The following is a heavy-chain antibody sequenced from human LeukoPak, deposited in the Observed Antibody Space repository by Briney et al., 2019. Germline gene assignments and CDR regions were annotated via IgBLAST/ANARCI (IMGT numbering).Heavy chain of an antibody. CDR2: VSGSGTTT. CDR3: ARRGYDILTGYSWYNWFDP. CDR1: GFTFTSYA. J-gene: IGHJ5*02. D-gene: IGHD3-9*01. V-gene: IGHV3-23*01. Sequence: GGSLRHSCAASGFTFTSYAMSWVRQAPGKGLEWVSVVSGSGTTTHYADSVKGRFTISRDDSKNTLYLQMNSLRVEDTAVYYCARRGYDILTGYSWYNWFDPWGQGTLVTVSS.